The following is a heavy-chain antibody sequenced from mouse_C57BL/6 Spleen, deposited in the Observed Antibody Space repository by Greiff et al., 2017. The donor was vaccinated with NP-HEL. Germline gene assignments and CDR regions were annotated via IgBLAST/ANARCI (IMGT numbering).Heavy chain of an antibody. CDR2: ISYDGSN. D-gene: IGHD3-1*01. CDR1: GYSITSGYY. J-gene: IGHJ4*01. V-gene: IGHV3-6*01. CDR3: ARAGYSYAMDY. Sequence: EVKLMESGPGLVKPSQSLSLTCSVTGYSITSGYYWNWIRQFPGNKLEWMGYISYDGSNNYNPSLKNRISITRDTSKNQFFLKLNSVTTEDTATYYCARAGYSYAMDYWGQGTSVTVSS.